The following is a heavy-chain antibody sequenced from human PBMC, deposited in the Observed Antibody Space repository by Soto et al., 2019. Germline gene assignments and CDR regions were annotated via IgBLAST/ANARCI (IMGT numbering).Heavy chain of an antibody. Sequence: QVQLVQSGAEVKTPGASVKVSCKASGYSFTTYAIHWVRQAPGQRFEWIGWINAGNGNTKYSQKFQGRVTITRDTSATTTYMELSSLRSEDTAVYYCARLLSFGELTLDSWGQGSLVTVSS. CDR1: GYSFTTYA. J-gene: IGHJ4*02. CDR2: INAGNGNT. D-gene: IGHD3-10*01. V-gene: IGHV1-3*01. CDR3: ARLLSFGELTLDS.